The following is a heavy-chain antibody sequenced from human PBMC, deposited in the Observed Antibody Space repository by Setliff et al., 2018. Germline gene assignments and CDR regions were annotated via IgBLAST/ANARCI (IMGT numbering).Heavy chain of an antibody. D-gene: IGHD3-3*01. Sequence: PSETLSLTCTVPGGSISSISYYWGWIRQPPGKGLEWIGTVYDSGTTYYNPSLKSRVTISVDKSKNQISLRLSSVTAADTAVYFCARVTGFSYMDVWGKGTTVTVSS. V-gene: IGHV4-39*07. CDR1: GGSISSISYY. CDR2: VYDSGTT. CDR3: ARVTGFSYMDV. J-gene: IGHJ6*03.